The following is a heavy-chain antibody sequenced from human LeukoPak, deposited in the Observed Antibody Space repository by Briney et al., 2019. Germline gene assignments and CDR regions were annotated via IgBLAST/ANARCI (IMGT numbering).Heavy chain of an antibody. J-gene: IGHJ4*02. CDR3: ARHGKYYSGSHYFDF. CDR2: IYPDDSDT. CDR1: GFSFTSNW. Sequence: GESLKISCEASGFSFTSNWIAWVRPMPGKGLEWLGIIYPDDSDTRYSPSFQGQVTISADKSISTAYLQWSSLKASDTAMYYCARHGKYYSGSHYFDFCGQGTLVTVSS. D-gene: IGHD6-19*01. V-gene: IGHV5-51*01.